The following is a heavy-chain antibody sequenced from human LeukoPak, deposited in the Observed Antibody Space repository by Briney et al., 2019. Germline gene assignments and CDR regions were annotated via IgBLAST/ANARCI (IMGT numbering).Heavy chain of an antibody. CDR1: GGSINSYY. Sequence: SETLSLTCTVSGGSINSYYWSWVRQPPGKGLEWIAYISYSGSTNYNPSLKGRVAMSVDTSKNQFSLKLTSVTAADTAVYYCARGRSYGLGTLFDYWGQGTLVTVSS. J-gene: IGHJ4*02. D-gene: IGHD3-10*01. CDR2: ISYSGST. CDR3: ARGRSYGLGTLFDY. V-gene: IGHV4-59*01.